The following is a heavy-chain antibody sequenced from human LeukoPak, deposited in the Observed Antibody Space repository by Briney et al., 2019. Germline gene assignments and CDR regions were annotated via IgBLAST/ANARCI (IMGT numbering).Heavy chain of an antibody. CDR3: ARFAEVWGSYRRFDD. D-gene: IGHD3-16*02. CDR2: IQQDGSAK. V-gene: IGHV3-7*01. J-gene: IGHJ4*02. CDR1: GFTFSRFW. Sequence: PGRSLRLSCAASGFTFSRFWMSWVRQAPGKGLEWVANIQQDGSAKYYVDSVKGRLTISIDNTKNSLYLQMNSLRAEDTAVYYCARFAEVWGSYRRFDDWGQGTLVTVSS.